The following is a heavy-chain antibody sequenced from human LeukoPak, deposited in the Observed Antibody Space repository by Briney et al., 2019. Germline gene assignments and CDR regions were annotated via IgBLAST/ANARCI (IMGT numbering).Heavy chain of an antibody. V-gene: IGHV4-59*08. J-gene: IGHJ6*03. D-gene: IGHD2-8*01. CDR2: MYYSVTT. CDR1: GGSISGYY. CDR3: ARGVTGKSGYYYYYMDV. Sequence: PSETLSLTCTVSGGSISGYYWSWIRQPPGKGLEWIGYMYYSVTTNYNPSLESRVTISADTSRKQFSLPLTSVTAPGTAGYFFARGVTGKSGYYYYYMDVWGKGTTVTVSS.